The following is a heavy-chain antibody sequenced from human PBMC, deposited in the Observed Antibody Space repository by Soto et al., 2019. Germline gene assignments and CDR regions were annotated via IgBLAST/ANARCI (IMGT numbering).Heavy chain of an antibody. CDR2: INAGNGNT. CDR1: GYTFTSYA. CDR3: ATVPYCSGGSCYFPWFDP. J-gene: IGHJ5*02. V-gene: IGHV1-3*01. D-gene: IGHD2-15*01. Sequence: QVQLVQSGAEVKKPGASVKVSCKASGYTFTSYAMHWVRQAPGQRLEWMGWINAGNGNTKYSQKFQGRVTITRDTSASTAYMELSSLRSEDTAVYYCATVPYCSGGSCYFPWFDPWGQGTLVTVSS.